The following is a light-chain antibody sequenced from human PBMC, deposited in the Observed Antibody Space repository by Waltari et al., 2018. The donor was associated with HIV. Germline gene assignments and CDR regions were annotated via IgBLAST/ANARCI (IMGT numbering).Light chain of an antibody. V-gene: IGLV3-1*01. J-gene: IGLJ2*01. Sequence: SYEVSQPPSVSVSPGQTASIPCSGDKLGKKYASWYQQKSGQSPVQVIYQDTKRPSGIPERFSGSNSGNTATLTISGTQAVDEADYYCQAWDSSTVVFGGGTRLTVL. CDR2: QDT. CDR1: KLGKKY. CDR3: QAWDSSTVV.